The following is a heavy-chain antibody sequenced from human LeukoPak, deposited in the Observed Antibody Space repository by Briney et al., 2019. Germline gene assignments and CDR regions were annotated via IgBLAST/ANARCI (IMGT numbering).Heavy chain of an antibody. CDR3: AKDQGYSSGWLKRWFDP. D-gene: IGHD6-19*01. CDR2: LHRDGSV. J-gene: IGHJ5*02. CDR1: GFTVSDNN. Sequence: GGSLRLSCAASGFTVSDNNMIWVRQAPGKGLEWVSTLHRDGSVRYADSVNGRFTISRDNSKNTLYLQMNSLRAEDTAVYYCAKDQGYSSGWLKRWFDPWGQGTLVTVSS. V-gene: IGHV3-53*01.